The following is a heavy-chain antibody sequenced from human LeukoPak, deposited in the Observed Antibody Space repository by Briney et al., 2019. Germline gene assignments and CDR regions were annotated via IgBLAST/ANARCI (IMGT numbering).Heavy chain of an antibody. CDR2: IYSGGST. CDR1: GFIVSSNY. Sequence: GGSLRLSCAASGFIVSSNYMSWVRQAPGKGLEWVSVIYSGGSTYCADSVKGRFTISTNNSKNTLYLQMNSLRAEDTAVYYCARGGYSGYDRDAFDIWGQGTMVTVSS. D-gene: IGHD5-12*01. J-gene: IGHJ3*02. CDR3: ARGGYSGYDRDAFDI. V-gene: IGHV3-53*04.